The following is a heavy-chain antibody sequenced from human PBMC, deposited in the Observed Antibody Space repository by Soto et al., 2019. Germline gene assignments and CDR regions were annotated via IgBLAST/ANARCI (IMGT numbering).Heavy chain of an antibody. J-gene: IGHJ4*02. CDR1: GVSITTNGYS. V-gene: IGHV4-30-2*01. CDR2: IYPSGTI. D-gene: IGHD3-16*01. CDR3: ATYTAFAKYYFDY. Sequence: SETLSLTCAVSGVSITTNGYSWSWIRQPPGKGLEWIGYIYPSGTIFYNPSLNSRVTISADTSNNQFSLKLTSVTAADTAVYFCATYTAFAKYYFDYWGRGTLVTVSS.